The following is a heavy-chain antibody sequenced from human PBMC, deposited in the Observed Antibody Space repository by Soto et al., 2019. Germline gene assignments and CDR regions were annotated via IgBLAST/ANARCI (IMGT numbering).Heavy chain of an antibody. Sequence: QLQLQESGPGLVKPSETLSLTCTVSGGSISSSSYYWGWIRQPPGKGLEWIGSIYYSGSTYYNPSLKSRVTISVDTSKNQFPLKLSSVTAADTAVYYCARQATVFYGDYVLNWFDPWGQGTLVTVSS. D-gene: IGHD4-17*01. J-gene: IGHJ5*02. CDR3: ARQATVFYGDYVLNWFDP. CDR2: IYYSGST. V-gene: IGHV4-39*01. CDR1: GGSISSSSYY.